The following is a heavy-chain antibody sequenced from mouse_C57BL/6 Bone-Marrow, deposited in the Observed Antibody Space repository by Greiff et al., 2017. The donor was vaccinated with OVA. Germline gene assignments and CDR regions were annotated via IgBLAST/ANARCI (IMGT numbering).Heavy chain of an antibody. Sequence: VQLKESGAELVRPGASVKLSCTASGFNIQDYYMHWVKQRPEQGLEWIGRIDPEDGDTEYAPKFQGKATMTADPSSNTAYLQLSSLTSEDTAVYYCTSPAYYSNYIDYWGQGTTLTVSS. CDR3: TSPAYYSNYIDY. CDR2: IDPEDGDT. D-gene: IGHD2-5*01. J-gene: IGHJ2*01. CDR1: GFNIQDYY. V-gene: IGHV14-1*01.